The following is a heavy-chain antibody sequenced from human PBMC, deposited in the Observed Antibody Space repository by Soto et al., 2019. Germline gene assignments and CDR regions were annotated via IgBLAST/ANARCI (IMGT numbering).Heavy chain of an antibody. CDR3: ARAAFGSGNYYAPHYYYAMDV. D-gene: IGHD3-10*01. CDR1: GVYVSSYY. CDR2: ILYTGNT. Sequence: PSETLPLTCAGSGVYVSSYYWSWIRQPPGKGLEWLGYILYTGNTNYNPSLKSRVTVSVDTSKNQVSLELTSVTTADTAVYFCARAAFGSGNYYAPHYYYAMDVWGQGTTVTVSS. J-gene: IGHJ6*02. V-gene: IGHV4-59*02.